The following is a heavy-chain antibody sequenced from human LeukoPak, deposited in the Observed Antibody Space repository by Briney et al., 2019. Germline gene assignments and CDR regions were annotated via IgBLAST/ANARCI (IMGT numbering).Heavy chain of an antibody. D-gene: IGHD3-3*01. CDR2: ISAYNGNT. CDR3: ARDYIQHITIFGVVIERSNNWFDP. CDR1: GYTFTSYG. V-gene: IGHV1-18*01. Sequence: GASVKVSCKASGYTFTSYGISWVRQAPGQGLEWMGWISAYNGNTNYAQKLQGRVTMTTDTSTSTAYMELRSLRSDDTAVYYCARDYIQHITIFGVVIERSNNWFDPWGQGTLVTVSS. J-gene: IGHJ5*02.